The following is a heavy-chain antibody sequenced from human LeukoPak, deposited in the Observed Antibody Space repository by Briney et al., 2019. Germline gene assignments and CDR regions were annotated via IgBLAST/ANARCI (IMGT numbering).Heavy chain of an antibody. CDR3: AKHSQWLGHLDY. D-gene: IGHD6-19*01. CDR2: ISYEGSNK. J-gene: IGHJ4*02. V-gene: IGHV3-30*18. CDR1: GFTFSSYG. Sequence: GRSLRLSCAASGFTFSSYGMHWVRQAPGKGLEWVAVISYEGSNKYYADSVKGRFTISRDNSKNTLFLQMNSLRAEDTAVYHCAKHSQWLGHLDYWGQGTLVTVFS.